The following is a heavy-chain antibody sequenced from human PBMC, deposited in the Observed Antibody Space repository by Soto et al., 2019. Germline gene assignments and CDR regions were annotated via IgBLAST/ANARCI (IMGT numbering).Heavy chain of an antibody. CDR3: ARGTLSTPSFDP. V-gene: IGHV4-34*01. J-gene: IGHJ5*02. CDR1: GGSFSGYN. CDR2: ISHSGST. Sequence: SETLSLTCAVYGGSFSGYNWSWIRQPPGKGLEWIGEISHSGSTNYNPSLKSRFTISVDTSKNKFSLKLSSVTAADTAVYYCARGTLSTPSFDPWGQGTLVTVSS.